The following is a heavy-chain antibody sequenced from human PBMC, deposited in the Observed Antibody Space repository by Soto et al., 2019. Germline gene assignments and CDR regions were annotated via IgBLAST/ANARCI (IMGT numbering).Heavy chain of an antibody. CDR3: AKDGTGAMIEALIYVDL. Sequence: PGGSLRLSCAASGFTFNTYGMHWVRQAPGRGLEWVAVISYDGNNKYYVDSVKGRFTISRDNSKNTLYLQMNSLRAEDTAVYYCAKDGTGAMIEALIYVDLWGQGTLVTVSS. CDR1: GFTFNTYG. V-gene: IGHV3-30*18. CDR2: ISYDGNNK. D-gene: IGHD3-22*01. J-gene: IGHJ4*02.